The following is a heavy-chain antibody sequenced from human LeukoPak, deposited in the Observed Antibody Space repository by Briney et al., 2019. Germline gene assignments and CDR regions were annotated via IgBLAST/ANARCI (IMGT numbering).Heavy chain of an antibody. D-gene: IGHD6-19*01. Sequence: SETLSLTCTVSGGSISSSNYNWGWIRQPPGKGLEWIGYIYYSGSTNYNPSLKSRVTISVDTSKNQISLKLSSVTAADTAVYYCAREVTGYSSGWYNYFDYWGQGTLVTVSS. CDR2: IYYSGST. J-gene: IGHJ4*02. CDR3: AREVTGYSSGWYNYFDY. CDR1: GGSISSSNYN. V-gene: IGHV4-61*01.